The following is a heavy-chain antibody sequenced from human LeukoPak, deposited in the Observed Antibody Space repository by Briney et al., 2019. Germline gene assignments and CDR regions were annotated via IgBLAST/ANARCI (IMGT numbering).Heavy chain of an antibody. Sequence: TSETLSLTCTVSGGSISSYYWSWIRQPPGKGLEWIGYIYYSGSTNYNPSLKSRVTISVDTSKNQFSLKLCSVTAADTAVYYCARCTSYGMDVWGQGTTVTVSS. CDR1: GGSISSYY. D-gene: IGHD2-2*01. V-gene: IGHV4-59*08. J-gene: IGHJ6*02. CDR2: IYYSGST. CDR3: ARCTSYGMDV.